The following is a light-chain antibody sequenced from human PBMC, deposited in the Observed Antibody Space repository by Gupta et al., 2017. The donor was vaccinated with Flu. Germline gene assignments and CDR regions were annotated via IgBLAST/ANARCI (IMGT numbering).Light chain of an antibody. CDR1: ISNIKNNY. V-gene: IGLV1-51*02. J-gene: IGLJ3*02. Sequence: QSVLTQPPSVSAAPGQTVPISCSGSISNIKNNYVSWYQQLPGTAPKLLIYENNKRPSGIPDRISGSKSGTSATLGITGLQTGDEADYYCGTWDSSLSAWVFGGGTKLTVL. CDR3: GTWDSSLSAWV. CDR2: ENN.